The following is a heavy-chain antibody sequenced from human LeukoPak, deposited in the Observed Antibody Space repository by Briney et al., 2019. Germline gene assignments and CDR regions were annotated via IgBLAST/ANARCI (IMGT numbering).Heavy chain of an antibody. CDR1: GFTFSDYS. J-gene: IGHJ4*02. CDR3: AREPFWSGYYSDLHFDY. V-gene: IGHV3-48*04. D-gene: IGHD3-3*01. Sequence: GGSLRLSCAASGFTFSDYSMNWVRQAPGKGLEWVSYISSSSATTYYADSVKGRFTISRDNAKNSLYLQLNSLRAEDTAVYYCAREPFWSGYYSDLHFDYWGQGTLVTVSS. CDR2: ISSSSATT.